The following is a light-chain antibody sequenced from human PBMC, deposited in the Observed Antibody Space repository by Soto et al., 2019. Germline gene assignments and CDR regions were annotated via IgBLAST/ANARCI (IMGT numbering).Light chain of an antibody. Sequence: DIQMTQSPSSVSASVGDRVTIPCRASQGISSWWAWYQQKPGKAPKLLIYAASSLQSGVPSRFSGSGSGTDFTLTLSRRQPEEFATYYCQQSNSFPITFGQGTRLEIK. CDR3: QQSNSFPIT. CDR1: QGISSW. J-gene: IGKJ5*01. V-gene: IGKV1D-12*01. CDR2: AAS.